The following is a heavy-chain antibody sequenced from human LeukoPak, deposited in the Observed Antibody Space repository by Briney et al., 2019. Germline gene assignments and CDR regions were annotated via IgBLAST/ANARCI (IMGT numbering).Heavy chain of an antibody. CDR2: ISYDGSNK. CDR3: AKGVRFLEWLKYYFDY. CDR1: GFTFSSYG. D-gene: IGHD3-3*01. J-gene: IGHJ4*02. V-gene: IGHV3-30*18. Sequence: GGSLRLSCAASGFTFSSYGMHWVRQAPGKGLEWVAVISYDGSNKYYADSVKGRFTISRDNSKNTLYLQMNSLRAEDTAVYYCAKGVRFLEWLKYYFDYWGQGTLVTVSS.